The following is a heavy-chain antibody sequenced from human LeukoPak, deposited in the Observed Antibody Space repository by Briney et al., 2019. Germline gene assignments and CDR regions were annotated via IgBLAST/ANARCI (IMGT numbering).Heavy chain of an antibody. V-gene: IGHV3-48*01. CDR3: ANIRIYDYVWGSYRSFDY. D-gene: IGHD3-16*02. CDR2: ISSSSSTI. Sequence: GGSLRLSCAASGFTFGSYSMNWVRQAPGKGLEWVSYISSSSSTIYYADSVKGRFTISRDNSKNTLYLQMNSLRAEDTAVYYCANIRIYDYVWGSYRSFDYWGQGTLVTVSS. CDR1: GFTFGSYS. J-gene: IGHJ4*02.